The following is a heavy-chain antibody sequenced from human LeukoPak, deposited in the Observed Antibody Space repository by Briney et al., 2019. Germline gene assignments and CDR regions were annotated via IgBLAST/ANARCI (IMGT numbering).Heavy chain of an antibody. CDR2: INPSVGST. CDR3: ARDKHSPTNYYYYGMDV. CDR1: RYTLTSYY. Sequence: ASVKVSCKASRYTLTSYYMHWVRQAPGQRLEWMGIINPSVGSTSYAQKFQGRVTMTRDTSTSTVYMELSSLRSEDTAVYYCARDKHSPTNYYYYGMDVWGQGTTGTVSS. D-gene: IGHD1/OR15-1a*01. V-gene: IGHV1-46*01. J-gene: IGHJ6*02.